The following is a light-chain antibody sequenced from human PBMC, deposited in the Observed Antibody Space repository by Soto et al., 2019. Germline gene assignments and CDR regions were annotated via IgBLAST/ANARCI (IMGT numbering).Light chain of an antibody. J-gene: IGLJ1*01. Sequence: QSALTQPPSVSGAPGQRVTISCTGSSSNIGTIYDVHWYQQLPGTAPKLLIYDNSNRPSGVPDRFSGSKSGTSASLAITGLQAEDESDYYCQSYDSSLSGYVSGTGTKVPVL. CDR3: QSYDSSLSGYV. CDR1: SSNIGTIYD. CDR2: DNS. V-gene: IGLV1-40*01.